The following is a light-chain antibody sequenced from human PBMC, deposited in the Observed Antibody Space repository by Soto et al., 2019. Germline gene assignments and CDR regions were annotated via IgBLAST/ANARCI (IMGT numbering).Light chain of an antibody. V-gene: IGLV3-21*04. Sequence: SYELTQPPSVSVAPGKTARITCGGNNIGTKSVHWYQQRPGQAPGLVIYYDSDRPSGIPERLSGSHSGNTATLTISRVDAGDEADYYCQVWDSDSARAVFGGGTKLTVL. CDR2: YDS. J-gene: IGLJ2*01. CDR3: QVWDSDSARAV. CDR1: NIGTKS.